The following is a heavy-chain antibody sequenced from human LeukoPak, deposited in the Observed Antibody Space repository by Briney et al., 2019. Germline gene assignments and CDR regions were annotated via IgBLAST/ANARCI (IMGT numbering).Heavy chain of an antibody. Sequence: ASVRVSCKASGYTFTGYYMHWVRQAPGQGLEWMGWINPNSGGTNYAQKFQGRVTMTRDTSISTAYMELSRLRYDDTAVYYCARVGPYCSSTSCYWGAFDIWGQGTMVTVSS. D-gene: IGHD2-2*01. CDR3: ARVGPYCSSTSCYWGAFDI. CDR2: INPNSGGT. CDR1: GYTFTGYY. J-gene: IGHJ3*02. V-gene: IGHV1-2*02.